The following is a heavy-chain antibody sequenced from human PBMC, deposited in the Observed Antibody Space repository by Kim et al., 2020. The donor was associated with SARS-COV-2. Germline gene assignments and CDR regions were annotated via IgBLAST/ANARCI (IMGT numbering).Heavy chain of an antibody. CDR1: GYTFTGYY. CDR3: ASNVDIVANGWFDP. V-gene: IGHV1-2*02. Sequence: ASVKVSCKASGYTFTGYYMHWVRQAPGQGLEWMGWINPNSGGTNYAQKFQGRVTMTRDTSISTAYMELSRLRSDDTAVYYCASNVDIVANGWFDPWGQGTLVTVSS. CDR2: INPNSGGT. J-gene: IGHJ5*02. D-gene: IGHD5-12*01.